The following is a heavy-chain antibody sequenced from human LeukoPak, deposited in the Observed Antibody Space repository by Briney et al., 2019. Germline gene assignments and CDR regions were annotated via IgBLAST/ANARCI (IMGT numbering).Heavy chain of an antibody. Sequence: GGSLRLSCEASEFTFSNYGMHWVRQAPGKGLEWLAVISNDGSSRQYRDSVKGRFTVSRDNSKNTLYLQMNSLRAEDTAVYYCAKEGRKHIVVVTAVDYWGQGTLVTVSS. D-gene: IGHD2-21*02. J-gene: IGHJ4*02. CDR3: AKEGRKHIVVVTAVDY. V-gene: IGHV3-30*18. CDR2: ISNDGSSR. CDR1: EFTFSNYG.